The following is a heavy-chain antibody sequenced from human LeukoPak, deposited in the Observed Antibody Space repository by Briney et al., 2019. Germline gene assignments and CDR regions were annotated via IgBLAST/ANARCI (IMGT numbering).Heavy chain of an antibody. CDR1: GFTFSSYW. CDR2: IYSGGST. V-gene: IGHV3-53*01. CDR3: ATTRYDAFDI. D-gene: IGHD4-17*01. Sequence: PGGSLRLSCAASGFTFSSYWMSWVRQAPGKGLEWVSLIYSGGSTYYADSVRGRFTISRDNSKNTLCRQINSLRAEDTAVYYCATTRYDAFDIWGQGTMVTVSS. J-gene: IGHJ3*02.